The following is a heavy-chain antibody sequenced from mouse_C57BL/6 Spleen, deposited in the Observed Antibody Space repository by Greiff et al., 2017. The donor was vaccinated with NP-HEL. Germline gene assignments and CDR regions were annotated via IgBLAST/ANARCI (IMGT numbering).Heavy chain of an antibody. D-gene: IGHD2-3*01. Sequence: VQLQQSGPELVKPGASVKLSCKASGYTFTSYDINWVKQRPGKGLEWIGGSYPGDGSTKYNEKFKGKATLTVDTSSSTAYMELHSLTSEDSAVYFCARGDGYYDYALDYWGQGTSVTVSS. CDR1: GYTFTSYD. CDR2: SYPGDGST. CDR3: ARGDGYYDYALDY. V-gene: IGHV1-85*01. J-gene: IGHJ4*01.